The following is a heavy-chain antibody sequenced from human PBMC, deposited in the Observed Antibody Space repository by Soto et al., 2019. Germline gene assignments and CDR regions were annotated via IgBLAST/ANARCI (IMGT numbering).Heavy chain of an antibody. J-gene: IGHJ4*02. CDR1: GGTFSSYA. D-gene: IGHD2-2*01. V-gene: IGHV1-69*12. Sequence: QVQLVQSAAEVKKPGSSVKVSCKASGGTFSSYAISWVRQSPGQGLEWMGGIIPIFGTANYAQTFQGRVAITADESTSTAYMELSSLRSEDTAVYYCSSSKVPAATSPFAYWGQGTLVTVSS. CDR3: SSSKVPAATSPFAY. CDR2: IIPIFGTA.